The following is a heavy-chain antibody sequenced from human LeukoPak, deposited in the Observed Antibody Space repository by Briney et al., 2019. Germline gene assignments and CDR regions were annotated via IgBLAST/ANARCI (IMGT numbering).Heavy chain of an antibody. Sequence: GGSLRLSCAASGFTFSSYEMNWVRQAPGKGLEWVSYISSSGSTIYYADSVKGRFTISRDNAKNSLYLQMNSLRAEDTAVYYCARAGHYNSSGYRDAFDIWGQGTMVTVSS. CDR1: GFTFSSYE. V-gene: IGHV3-48*03. CDR3: ARAGHYNSSGYRDAFDI. D-gene: IGHD3-22*01. J-gene: IGHJ3*02. CDR2: ISSSGSTI.